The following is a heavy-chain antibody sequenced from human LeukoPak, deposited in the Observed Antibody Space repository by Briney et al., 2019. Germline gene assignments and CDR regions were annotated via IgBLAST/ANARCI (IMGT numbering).Heavy chain of an antibody. D-gene: IGHD1-26*01. CDR2: IWHDESNK. V-gene: IGHV3-33*01. Sequence: GGSLRLSCAASGFIFSNLGMHWVRQAPGTGLERVAVIWHDESNKYYADSVKSRFTISRDNSKNTMYLQMDSLRAEDTAVYYCVRDPGVGIWNGRSVCGQGTAVTVSS. CDR1: GFIFSNLG. J-gene: IGHJ6*02. CDR3: VRDPGVGIWNGRSV.